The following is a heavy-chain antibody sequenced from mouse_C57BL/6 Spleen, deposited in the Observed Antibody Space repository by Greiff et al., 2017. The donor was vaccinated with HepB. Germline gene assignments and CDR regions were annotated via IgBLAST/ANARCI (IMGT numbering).Heavy chain of an antibody. V-gene: IGHV1-64*01. J-gene: IGHJ1*03. D-gene: IGHD1-1*01. CDR2: IHPNSGST. CDR1: GYTFTSYW. CDR3: ARRGYYGRGYFDV. Sequence: VQLQQPGAELVKPGASVKLSCKASGYTFTSYWMHWVKQRPGQGLEWIGMIHPNSGSTNYNEKFKSKATLTVDKSSSTAYMQLSSLTSEDSAVYYCARRGYYGRGYFDVWGTGTTVTVSS.